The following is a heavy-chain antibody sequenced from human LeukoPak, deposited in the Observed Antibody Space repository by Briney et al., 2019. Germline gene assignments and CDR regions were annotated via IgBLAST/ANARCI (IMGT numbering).Heavy chain of an antibody. Sequence: ASVKVSCKASGYTFTGYYMHWVRQAPGQGLEWMGWINPNSGGTNYAQKFQGRVTMTRDTSISTAYMELSRLRSDDTAVYYCARDTAVVGNWFDPWGQGTLVTVSS. D-gene: IGHD5-18*01. J-gene: IGHJ5*02. CDR3: ARDTAVVGNWFDP. V-gene: IGHV1-2*02. CDR1: GYTFTGYY. CDR2: INPNSGGT.